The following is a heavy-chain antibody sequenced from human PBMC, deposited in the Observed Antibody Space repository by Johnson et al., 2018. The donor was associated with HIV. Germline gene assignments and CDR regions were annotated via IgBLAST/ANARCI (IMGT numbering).Heavy chain of an antibody. CDR1: GSTFSAYA. CDR3: TRGATWFGDAFDI. J-gene: IGHJ3*02. CDR2: INWNGGST. D-gene: IGHD3-10*01. Sequence: AASGSTFSAYAMSWVRQAPGKGLEWVSGINWNGGSTGYADSVKGRFTISRDNAKNSLYLQMNSLRAEDTALYYCTRGATWFGDAFDIWGQGTMVTVS. V-gene: IGHV3-20*03.